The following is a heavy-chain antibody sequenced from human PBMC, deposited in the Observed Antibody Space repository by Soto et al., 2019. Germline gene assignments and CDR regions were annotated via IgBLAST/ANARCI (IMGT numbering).Heavy chain of an antibody. D-gene: IGHD2-15*01. CDR2: INPNSGGT. J-gene: IGHJ5*02. V-gene: IGHV1-2*04. Sequence: ASVKVSCKASGYTFNGYYMHWVRQAPGKGLEWMGWINPNSGGTNYAQKFQGWVTMTRDTSISTAYMELSRLRSDDTAVYYCARDLYCSGGSCYSNWFDPWGQGTLVTVSS. CDR1: GYTFNGYY. CDR3: ARDLYCSGGSCYSNWFDP.